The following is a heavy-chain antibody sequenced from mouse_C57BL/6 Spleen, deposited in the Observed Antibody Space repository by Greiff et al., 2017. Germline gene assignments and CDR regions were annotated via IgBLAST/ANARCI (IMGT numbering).Heavy chain of an antibody. Sequence: QVQLQQSGAELVRPGTSVKVSCKASGYAFTNYLIEWVKQRPGQGLEWIGVINPGSGGTNYNEKFKGKATLTADKSSSTAYMQLSSLTSEDSAVYVCAREDYYYGSTGAMDYWGQGTSVTVSS. CDR1: GYAFTNYL. CDR2: INPGSGGT. CDR3: AREDYYYGSTGAMDY. D-gene: IGHD1-1*01. J-gene: IGHJ4*01. V-gene: IGHV1-54*01.